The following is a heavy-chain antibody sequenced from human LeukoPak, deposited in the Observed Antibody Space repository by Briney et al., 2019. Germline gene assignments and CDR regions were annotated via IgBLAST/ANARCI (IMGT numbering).Heavy chain of an antibody. V-gene: IGHV3-23*01. CDR2: TGSTGVST. J-gene: IGHJ6*02. CDR1: GFTFSSYA. Sequence: RPGGSLRLSCAASGFTFSSYAMNWVRQAPGKGLEWVSGTGSTGVSTFYADSVKGRFTVSRDNSKNTLSLQMNSLRVEDTAVYYCAKDLGWSRFAYYGMDVWGQGTTVIVSS. CDR3: AKDLGWSRFAYYGMDV. D-gene: IGHD3-16*01.